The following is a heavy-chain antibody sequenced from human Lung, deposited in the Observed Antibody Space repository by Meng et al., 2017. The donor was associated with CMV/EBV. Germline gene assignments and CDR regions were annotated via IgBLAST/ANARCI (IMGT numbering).Heavy chain of an antibody. CDR3: AKEYDFWSGSDHYYYYYGMDV. D-gene: IGHD3-3*01. J-gene: IGHJ6*02. CDR1: GFTFSSYA. Sequence: GESLKISCAASGFTFSSYAMSWVRQAPGKGLEWVSVIYSGGSSTYYADSVKGRFTISRDNSKNTLYLQMNSLRAEDTAVYYCAKEYDFWSGSDHYYYYYGMDVXGQGXTVTVSS. CDR2: IYSGGSST. V-gene: IGHV3-23*03.